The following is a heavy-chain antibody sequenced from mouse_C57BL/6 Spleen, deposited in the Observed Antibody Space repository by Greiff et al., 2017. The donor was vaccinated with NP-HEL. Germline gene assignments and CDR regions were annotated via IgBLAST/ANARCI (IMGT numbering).Heavy chain of an antibody. CDR2: IDPSDSET. J-gene: IGHJ1*03. Sequence: QVQLQQPGAELVRPGSSVKLSCKASGYTFTSYWMHWVKQRPIQGLEWIGNIDPSDSETHYNQKFKDKATLTVDKSSSTAYMQLSSLTSEDSAVYYCARGDGYYVDWYFDVWGTGTTVTVSS. D-gene: IGHD2-3*01. V-gene: IGHV1-52*01. CDR3: ARGDGYYVDWYFDV. CDR1: GYTFTSYW.